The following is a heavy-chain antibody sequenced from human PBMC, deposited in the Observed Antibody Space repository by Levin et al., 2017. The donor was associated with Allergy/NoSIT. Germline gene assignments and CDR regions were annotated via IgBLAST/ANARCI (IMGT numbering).Heavy chain of an antibody. V-gene: IGHV4-59*01. Sequence: SETLSLTCTVSGGSISSYYWSWIRQPPGKGLEWIGYIYYSGSTNYNPSLKSRVTISVDTSKNQFSLKLSSVTAADTAVYYCARDSPYRRSYYRNAFDSWGQGTMVTVSS. J-gene: IGHJ3*02. CDR3: ARDSPYRRSYYRNAFDS. CDR1: GGSISSYY. CDR2: IYYSGST. D-gene: IGHD1-26*01.